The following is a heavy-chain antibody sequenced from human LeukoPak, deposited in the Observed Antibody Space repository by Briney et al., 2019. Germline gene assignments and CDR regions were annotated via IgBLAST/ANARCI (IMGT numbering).Heavy chain of an antibody. J-gene: IGHJ6*03. CDR1: GGSISSYY. CDR3: ARSPNGSSGYYQTSYYYYMDV. Sequence: SETLSLTCTVSGGSISSYYWSWIRQPAGKGLEWIGRIYTSGSTNYNPSPKSRVTISVDKSKNQFSLKLSSVTAADTAVYYCARSPNGSSGYYQTSYYYYMDVWGKGTTVTVSS. CDR2: IYTSGST. D-gene: IGHD3-22*01. V-gene: IGHV4-4*07.